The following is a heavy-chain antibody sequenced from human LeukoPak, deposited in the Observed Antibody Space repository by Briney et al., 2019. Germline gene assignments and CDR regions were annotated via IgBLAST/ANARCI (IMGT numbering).Heavy chain of an antibody. CDR3: ARDLHYYVAMDV. V-gene: IGHV3-23*01. CDR2: IGSDNKP. J-gene: IGHJ6*02. D-gene: IGHD3-10*02. CDR1: GFTFSAYA. Sequence: GGSLRLSCEASGFTFSAYAMSWVRQAPGKGLEWVSSIGSDNKPHYSESVKGRFATSRDNSKSMLFLQLNSLRAEDTAPYYCARDLHYYVAMDVSGQGTTVTVSS.